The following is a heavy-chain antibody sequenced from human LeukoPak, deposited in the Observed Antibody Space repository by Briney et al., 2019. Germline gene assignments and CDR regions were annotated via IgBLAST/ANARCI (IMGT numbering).Heavy chain of an antibody. Sequence: GGSLRLSCAASGFQFSGYGLHWVRQAPDKGLEWVAFIRYDGSNEYYADSVKGRFTISRDMSKNTLSLQMNSLRVEDTAVYYCAKVMPPGRILFYSYYMDVWGRGTTVTVSS. CDR1: GFQFSGYG. D-gene: IGHD2-15*01. V-gene: IGHV3-30*02. J-gene: IGHJ6*03. CDR3: AKVMPPGRILFYSYYMDV. CDR2: IRYDGSNE.